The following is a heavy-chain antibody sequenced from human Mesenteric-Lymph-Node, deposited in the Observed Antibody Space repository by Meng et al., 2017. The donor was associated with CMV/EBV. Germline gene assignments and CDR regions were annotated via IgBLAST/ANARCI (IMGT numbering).Heavy chain of an antibody. Sequence: VQLCQVGAGLLKSAENMSVTGAVYGGSFSGYYWNWIRQSPEKGLEWIGEINHSGSTTYNPSFTSRIIISVDTSTNQISLNMSSVTAADTAVYYCARGSSYDILTGYFDYWGQGALVTVSS. V-gene: IGHV4-34*01. CDR1: GGSFSGYY. J-gene: IGHJ4*02. CDR3: ARGSSYDILTGYFDY. CDR2: INHSGST. D-gene: IGHD3-9*01.